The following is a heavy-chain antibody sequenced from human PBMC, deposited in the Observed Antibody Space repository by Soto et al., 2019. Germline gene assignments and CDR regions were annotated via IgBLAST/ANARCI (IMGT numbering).Heavy chain of an antibody. CDR3: AKDIDYDPLFMPDY. CDR1: GFTFSSYG. D-gene: IGHD4-17*01. V-gene: IGHV3-30*18. Sequence: GGSLRLSCAASGFTFSSYGMHWVRQAPGKGLEWVAVISYDGSNKYYADSVKGRFTISRDNSKNTLYLQMNSLRAEDTAVYYCAKDIDYDPLFMPDYWGQGTLVTVSS. J-gene: IGHJ4*02. CDR2: ISYDGSNK.